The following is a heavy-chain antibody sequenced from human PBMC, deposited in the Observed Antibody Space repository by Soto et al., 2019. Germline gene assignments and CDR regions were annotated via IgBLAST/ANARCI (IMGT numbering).Heavy chain of an antibody. J-gene: IGHJ4*02. V-gene: IGHV5-51*01. CDR2: IYLSDSDT. D-gene: IGHD2-21*02. CDR1: GYSFTNFG. Sequence: PGESLKISCKVSGYSFTNFGIGWVRQMPGKGLECMAFIYLSDSDTTYSPSFQDQVTISADRSITTAYLQWGSLRASDTAVYYCGRFPLNCGGDCFFDLWGQGTVVTVSS. CDR3: GRFPLNCGGDCFFDL.